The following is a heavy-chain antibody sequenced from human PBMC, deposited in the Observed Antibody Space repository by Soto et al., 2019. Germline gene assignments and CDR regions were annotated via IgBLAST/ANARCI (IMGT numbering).Heavy chain of an antibody. CDR1: GFTVGSNY. D-gene: IGHD3-10*01. CDR2: IYSGGDS. J-gene: IGHJ6*02. CDR3: ARGMAGNPYAGSGSTMDV. V-gene: IGHV3-66*01. Sequence: EVHVVESGGGLVQPGGSLRLSCVASGFTVGSNYMAWVRQAPGKGLQWISLIYSGGDSYYADSLQGRFTISRDVSKNTSYLQMNSLRVEDTATYYCARGMAGNPYAGSGSTMDVWGQGTTVTVSS.